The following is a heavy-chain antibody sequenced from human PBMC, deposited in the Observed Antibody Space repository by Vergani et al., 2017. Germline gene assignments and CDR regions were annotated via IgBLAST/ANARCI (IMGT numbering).Heavy chain of an antibody. D-gene: IGHD4-17*01. J-gene: IGHJ4*02. CDR2: IYSGGST. CDR3: ARGVDYGDYVFDY. CDR1: GFTVSSNY. V-gene: IGHV3-53*02. Sequence: EVQLVETGGGLIQPGGSLRLSCAASGFTVSSNYMSWVRQAPGKGLEWVSVIYSGGSTYYADSVKGRFTISRDNSKNTLYLQMNSLRAEDTAVYYCARGVDYGDYVFDYWGQGTLVTVSP.